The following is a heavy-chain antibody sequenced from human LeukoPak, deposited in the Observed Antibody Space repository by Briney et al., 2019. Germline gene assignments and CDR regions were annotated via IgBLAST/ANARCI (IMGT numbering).Heavy chain of an antibody. V-gene: IGHV7-4-1*02. D-gene: IGHD3-22*01. CDR1: GYTFTSYA. CDR2: INTNTGNP. J-gene: IGHJ4*02. CDR3: ARLRGYYDSSGYYWAVRYFDY. Sequence: ASVKVSCKASGYTFTSYAMNWVRQAPGQGLEWMGWINTNTGNPTYAQGFTGRFVFSLDTSVSTAYLQISSLKAEDTAVYYCARLRGYYDSSGYYWAVRYFDYWGQGTLVTVSS.